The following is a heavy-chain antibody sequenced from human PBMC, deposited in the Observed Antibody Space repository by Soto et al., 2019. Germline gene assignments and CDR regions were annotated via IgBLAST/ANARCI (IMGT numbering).Heavy chain of an antibody. D-gene: IGHD6-13*01. Sequence: GGSLRLSCSASGFTFSSYAMNWVRQAPGKGLEYVSAISSNGGSTYYADSVKGRFTISRDNSENTLYLQMSSLRAEDTAVYYCVKADRGYSSRWTGPWGQGTLVTVSS. CDR1: GFTFSSYA. J-gene: IGHJ5*02. V-gene: IGHV3-64D*06. CDR2: ISSNGGST. CDR3: VKADRGYSSRWTGP.